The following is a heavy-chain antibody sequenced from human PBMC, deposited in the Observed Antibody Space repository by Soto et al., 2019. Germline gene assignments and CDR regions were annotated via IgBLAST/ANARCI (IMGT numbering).Heavy chain of an antibody. D-gene: IGHD3-10*01. J-gene: IGHJ6*02. V-gene: IGHV4-59*12. CDR3: ARVSGIYYYGMDV. CDR2: IYYSGST. CDR1: GGSISSYY. Sequence: SETLSLTCTVSGGSISSYYWSWIRQPPGKGLEWIGYIYYSGSTNYNPSLKSRVTISVDTPKNQFSLKLSSVTAADTAVYYCARVSGIYYYGMDVWGQGTTVTVSS.